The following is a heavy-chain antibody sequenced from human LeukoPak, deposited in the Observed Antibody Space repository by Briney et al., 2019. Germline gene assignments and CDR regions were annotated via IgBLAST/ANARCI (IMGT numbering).Heavy chain of an antibody. Sequence: GGSLRLSCAASGFTFSSYSMNWVRQAPGKGLEWVSSISSSSSYIYYADSVKGRFTISRDNAKNSLYLQMNSLRAEDTAVYYCARLLGMATIFDVWGQGTMVTVS. CDR2: ISSSSSYI. CDR1: GFTFSSYS. D-gene: IGHD5-24*01. CDR3: ARLLGMATIFDV. J-gene: IGHJ3*01. V-gene: IGHV3-21*01.